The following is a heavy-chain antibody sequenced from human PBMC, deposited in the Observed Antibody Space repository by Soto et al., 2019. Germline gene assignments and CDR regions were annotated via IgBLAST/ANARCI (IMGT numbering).Heavy chain of an antibody. D-gene: IGHD4-17*01. CDR2: VYYTGTT. J-gene: IGHJ4*02. Sequence: SETLSLTCTVSGGSIGSYHWSWVRQPPGKGLEWIASVYYTGTTNYNPSLGSRVTISIDAPENQISLKLTSVTAADTAFYYCARDTVLTGMFDFWGQGTLVTVSS. V-gene: IGHV4-59*01. CDR3: ARDTVLTGMFDF. CDR1: GGSIGSYH.